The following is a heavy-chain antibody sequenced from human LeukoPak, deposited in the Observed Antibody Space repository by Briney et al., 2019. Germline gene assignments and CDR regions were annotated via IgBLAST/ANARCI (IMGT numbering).Heavy chain of an antibody. V-gene: IGHV1-2*06. CDR2: INPNSGGT. CDR1: GYTLTDYY. Sequence: ASVKVSCKASGYTLTDYYMHWVRQAPGQGLEWMGRINPNSGGTNYAQKFQGRVTMTRDTSISTVYMELSRLRSEDTAVYYCATGTYGMDVWGQGTTVTVSS. CDR3: ATGTYGMDV. J-gene: IGHJ6*02.